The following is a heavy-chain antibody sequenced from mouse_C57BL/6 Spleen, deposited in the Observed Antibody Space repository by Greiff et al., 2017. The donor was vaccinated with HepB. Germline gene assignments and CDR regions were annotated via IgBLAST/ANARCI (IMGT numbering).Heavy chain of an antibody. CDR1: GYTFTSYW. CDR2: INPSNGGT. D-gene: IGHD1-1*01. V-gene: IGHV1-53*01. J-gene: IGHJ4*01. Sequence: QVQLQQPGTDLVKPGASVKLSCKASGYTFTSYWMHWVKQRPGQGLEWIGNINPSNGGTNYTEKFKSKATLTVDKSSSTAYMQLSSLTSEDSAVYYCARSFITTVVATPYYAMDYWGQGTSVTVSS. CDR3: ARSFITTVVATPYYAMDY.